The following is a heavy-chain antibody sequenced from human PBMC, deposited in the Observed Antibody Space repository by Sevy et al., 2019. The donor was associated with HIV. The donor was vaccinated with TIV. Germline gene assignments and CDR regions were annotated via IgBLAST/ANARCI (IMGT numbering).Heavy chain of an antibody. Sequence: GGSLRLSCAASGFTFSSYSMNWVRQAPGKGLEWVSSISSSSSYIYYADSVKGRFTISRDNAKNSLYLQMNSLRAEDTAVYYSARGSEVVPSGVYWGQGTLVTVSS. CDR2: ISSSSSYI. CDR1: GFTFSSYS. V-gene: IGHV3-21*01. J-gene: IGHJ4*02. D-gene: IGHD2-2*01. CDR3: ARGSEVVPSGVY.